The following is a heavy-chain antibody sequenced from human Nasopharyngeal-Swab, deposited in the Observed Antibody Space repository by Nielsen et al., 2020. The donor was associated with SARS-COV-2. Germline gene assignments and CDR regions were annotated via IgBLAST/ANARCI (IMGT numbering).Heavy chain of an antibody. CDR2: ISPTSDYI. CDR3: VRGSYGHYDS. V-gene: IGHV3-21*06. D-gene: IGHD4-17*01. Sequence: GESLKISCAASGFTFSSYTMNWVGQAPGKGLEWVSSISPTSDYIYYAESVKGRFTISRDNAKNSLFLQMNSLRAEETAIYYCVRGSYGHYDSWGQGALITVSS. CDR1: GFTFSSYT. J-gene: IGHJ5*01.